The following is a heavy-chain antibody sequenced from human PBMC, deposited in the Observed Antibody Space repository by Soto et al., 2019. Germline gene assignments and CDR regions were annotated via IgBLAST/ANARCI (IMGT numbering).Heavy chain of an antibody. CDR3: ARGPSSLTRFDY. Sequence: QVQLVESGGGVVQPGRSLRLSCAASGFTFSSYAMHWVRQAPGKGLDWVAVISYDGNNKYYADSVKGRFTISRDNSKNTLYLQMNSLRAEDTAVYYCARGPSSLTRFDYWGKGTLVTVSS. V-gene: IGHV3-30-3*01. D-gene: IGHD2-2*01. CDR1: GFTFSSYA. J-gene: IGHJ4*02. CDR2: ISYDGNNK.